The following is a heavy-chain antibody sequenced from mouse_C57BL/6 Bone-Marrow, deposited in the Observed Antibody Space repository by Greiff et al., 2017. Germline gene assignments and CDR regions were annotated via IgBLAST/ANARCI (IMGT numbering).Heavy chain of an antibody. J-gene: IGHJ3*01. CDR1: GFNIKDDY. V-gene: IGHV14-4*01. Sequence: DVKLVESGAELVRPGASVKLSCTASGFNIKDDYMHWVKQRPEQGLEWIGWIDPENGDTEYASKFQGKATITADTSSNTAYLQLSSLTYEDTAVYYCSLYYDYAWFAYWGQGTLVTVSA. D-gene: IGHD2-4*01. CDR2: IDPENGDT. CDR3: SLYYDYAWFAY.